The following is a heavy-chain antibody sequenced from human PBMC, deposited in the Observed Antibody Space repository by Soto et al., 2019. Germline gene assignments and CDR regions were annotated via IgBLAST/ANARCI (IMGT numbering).Heavy chain of an antibody. D-gene: IGHD1-1*01. J-gene: IGHJ4*02. CDR1: GGSISSDGYY. CDR3: AREYNSGLDY. Sequence: SETLSLTCTVSGGSISSDGYYWSWIRQHPGKGLEWIGYIYYSGSTYYNPSLKSRITISVDTSKSQFSLKLSSVTAADTAVYFCAREYNSGLDYWGPGTLVTVSS. CDR2: IYYSGST. V-gene: IGHV4-31*03.